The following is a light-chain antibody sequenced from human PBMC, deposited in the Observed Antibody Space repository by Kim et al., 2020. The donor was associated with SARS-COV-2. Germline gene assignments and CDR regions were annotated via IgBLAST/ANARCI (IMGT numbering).Light chain of an antibody. CDR2: EVT. CDR3: CSYAGSSTWV. J-gene: IGLJ3*02. CDR1: NSDVGTYNL. V-gene: IGLV2-23*02. Sequence: GQSITISCTGTNSDVGTYNLVSWYQQHPGKAPKLMIYEVTKRPSGVSNRFSGSKSGNTASLTISELQAEDEADYYCCSYAGSSTWVFGGVTKLTVL.